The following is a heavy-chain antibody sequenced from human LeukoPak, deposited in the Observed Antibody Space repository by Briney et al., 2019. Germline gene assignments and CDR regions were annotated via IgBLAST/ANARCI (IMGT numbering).Heavy chain of an antibody. D-gene: IGHD2-2*01. Sequence: PSETLSLTCTVSGGSISSSSYYWGWIRQPPGQGLEWIGSIYYSGSTYYNPSLKSRVTISVDTSKNQFSLKLSSVTAADTAVYYCAVEYCSSTSCYDYWGQGTLVTVSS. CDR1: GGSISSSSYY. V-gene: IGHV4-39*01. J-gene: IGHJ4*02. CDR2: IYYSGST. CDR3: AVEYCSSTSCYDY.